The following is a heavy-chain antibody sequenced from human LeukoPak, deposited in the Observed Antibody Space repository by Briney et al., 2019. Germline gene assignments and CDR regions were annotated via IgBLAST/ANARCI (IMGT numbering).Heavy chain of an antibody. CDR2: ITGGSNYM. CDR3: ARVHGVRGANWFDP. Sequence: GGSLRLSCAASGLPFSSYTMNWVRQAPGRGLEWVSSITGGSNYMYYRDSVKGRFTISRDNARNSLYLQMNSLRAEDTAVYYCARVHGVRGANWFDPWGQGTLVTVSS. D-gene: IGHD3-10*01. J-gene: IGHJ5*02. CDR1: GLPFSSYT. V-gene: IGHV3-21*04.